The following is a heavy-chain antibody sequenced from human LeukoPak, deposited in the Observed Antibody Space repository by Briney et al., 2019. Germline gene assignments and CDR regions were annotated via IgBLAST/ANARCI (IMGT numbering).Heavy chain of an antibody. Sequence: GGSLRLSCAASGFTFSSYGMSWVRQAPGKGLEWVSAISGSGGSTYYADSVKGRFTISRDNSKNTLYLQMNSLRDEDTAVYYCARRAGAYSHPYDYWGQGTLVTVSS. V-gene: IGHV3-23*01. CDR1: GFTFSSYG. J-gene: IGHJ4*02. D-gene: IGHD4/OR15-4a*01. CDR2: ISGSGGST. CDR3: ARRAGAYSHPYDY.